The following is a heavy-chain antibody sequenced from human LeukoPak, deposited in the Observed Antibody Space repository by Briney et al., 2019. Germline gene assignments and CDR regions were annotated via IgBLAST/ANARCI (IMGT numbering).Heavy chain of an antibody. Sequence: GGSLRLSCAASGFPFSNYWMHWVRQAPGKGLVWVSRINTDGRITSYADSVKGRFTISRDNAKNSLYLQMNSLRAEDTAVYYCASQSSSLYSYYFDYWGQGTLVTVSS. J-gene: IGHJ4*02. CDR1: GFPFSNYW. D-gene: IGHD6-13*01. CDR3: ASQSSSLYSYYFDY. V-gene: IGHV3-74*01. CDR2: INTDGRIT.